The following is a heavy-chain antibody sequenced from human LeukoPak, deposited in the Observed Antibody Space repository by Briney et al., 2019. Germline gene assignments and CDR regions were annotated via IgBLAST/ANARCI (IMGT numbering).Heavy chain of an antibody. CDR1: GITLSNYG. Sequence: GGSLRLSCAVSGITLSNYGMSWVRQAPGKGLEWVAGISDSGGSTNYADSVKGRSTISRDNPKNTLYLQMNSLRAEDTAVYFCAKRGVVIRVILVGFHKEAYYFDSWGQGALVTVSS. J-gene: IGHJ4*02. CDR3: AKRGVVIRVILVGFHKEAYYFDS. V-gene: IGHV3-23*01. D-gene: IGHD3-22*01. CDR2: ISDSGGST.